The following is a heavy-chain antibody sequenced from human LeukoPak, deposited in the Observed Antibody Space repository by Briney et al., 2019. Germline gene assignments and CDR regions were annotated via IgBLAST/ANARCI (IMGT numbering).Heavy chain of an antibody. Sequence: ASVKVSCKASGYTFTSYYMRWVRQAPGQGLEWMGIINPSGGSTSYAQKFQGRVTMTRDMSTSTVYMELSSLRPEDTAVYYCAREAYGGSPFDYWGQGTLVTVSS. CDR2: INPSGGST. CDR1: GYTFTSYY. D-gene: IGHD4-23*01. CDR3: AREAYGGSPFDY. J-gene: IGHJ4*02. V-gene: IGHV1-46*01.